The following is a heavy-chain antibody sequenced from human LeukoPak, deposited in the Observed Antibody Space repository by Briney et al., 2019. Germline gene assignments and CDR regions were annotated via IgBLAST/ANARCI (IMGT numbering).Heavy chain of an antibody. J-gene: IGHJ3*02. CDR1: GFTVSSNY. CDR3: AREGRDSSGPNDAFDI. D-gene: IGHD3-10*01. Sequence: PGGSLRLSCAASGFTVSSNYMSWVRQAPGKGLEWVSVIYSGGSTYYADSVKGRFTISRDNSKNTQYLQMNSLRAEDTAVYYCAREGRDSSGPNDAFDIWGQGTMVTVSS. V-gene: IGHV3-53*01. CDR2: IYSGGST.